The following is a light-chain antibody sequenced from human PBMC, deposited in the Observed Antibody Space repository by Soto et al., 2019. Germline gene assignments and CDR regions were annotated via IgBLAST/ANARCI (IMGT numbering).Light chain of an antibody. CDR3: QQYGSSIYT. J-gene: IGKJ2*01. Sequence: EIVWTQSPGTLSLSPGERAALSCRASQRVSSSYLAWYQQKPGQAPRLLIYGASTRATGIPDRFSGSGSGTDFTLTISRLEPEDFAVYYCQQYGSSIYTFGQGTKLEIK. CDR1: QRVSSSY. V-gene: IGKV3-20*01. CDR2: GAS.